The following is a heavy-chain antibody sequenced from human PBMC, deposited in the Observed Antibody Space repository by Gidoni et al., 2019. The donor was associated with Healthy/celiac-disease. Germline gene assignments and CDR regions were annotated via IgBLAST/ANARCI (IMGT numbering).Heavy chain of an antibody. V-gene: IGHV4-34*01. J-gene: IGHJ6*02. D-gene: IGHD4-4*01. CDR1: GGSFSGYY. Sequence: QVQLQQWGAGLLKPSETLSLTCAVYGGSFSGYYWSWIRQPPGKGLEWIGEINHSGSTNYNPSLKSRVTISVDTSKNQFSLKLSSVTAADTAVYYCARGRGSNRKRPQSYYYYYGMDVWGQGTTVTVSS. CDR2: INHSGST. CDR3: ARGRGSNRKRPQSYYYYYGMDV.